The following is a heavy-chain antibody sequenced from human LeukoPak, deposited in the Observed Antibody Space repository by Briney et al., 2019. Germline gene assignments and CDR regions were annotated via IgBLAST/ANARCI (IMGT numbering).Heavy chain of an antibody. CDR1: GFTFGDYA. CDR2: IRSKAYGGTT. CDR3: TRGRTYYDFWSGYMDV. V-gene: IGHV3-49*04. D-gene: IGHD3-3*01. Sequence: GGSLRLSCTASGFTFGDYAMSWVRQAPGKGLEWVGFIRSKAYGGTTEYAASVKGRFTISRDDSKSIAYLQMNSLKTEDTAVYYCTRGRTYYDFWSGYMDVWGKGTTVTVSS. J-gene: IGHJ6*03.